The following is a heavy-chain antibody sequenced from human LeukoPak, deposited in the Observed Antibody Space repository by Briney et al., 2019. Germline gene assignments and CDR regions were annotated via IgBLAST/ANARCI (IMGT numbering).Heavy chain of an antibody. CDR2: IYHSGST. D-gene: IGHD3-22*01. V-gene: IGHV4-4*02. CDR3: AIIGVGLGARGAEFFQH. J-gene: IGHJ1*01. Sequence: PSGTLSLTCAVSGASISSSNWWTWVRQPPGKGLEWIGEIYHSGSTNYNPSLKSRVTISLDKSKHQFSLKLTSVTAADTALYYCAIIGVGLGARGAEFFQHWGQGTLVTVSS. CDR1: GASISSSNW.